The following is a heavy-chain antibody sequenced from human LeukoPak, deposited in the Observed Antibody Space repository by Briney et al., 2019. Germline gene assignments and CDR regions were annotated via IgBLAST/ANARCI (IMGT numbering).Heavy chain of an antibody. CDR2: IGAGGDT. CDR1: GFIFGHYD. CDR3: VREIRENAVGLPATRNYYYGLDV. Sequence: GGSLRFSCAASGFIFGHYDMHWVRQSTGQGLEWVSAIGAGGDTYHTDSVKGRFTISRENAKNSLYLRMNSLRAEDTAVYYCVREIRENAVGLPATRNYYYGLDVWGLGTTVTVS. V-gene: IGHV3-13*01. J-gene: IGHJ6*02. D-gene: IGHD1-26*01.